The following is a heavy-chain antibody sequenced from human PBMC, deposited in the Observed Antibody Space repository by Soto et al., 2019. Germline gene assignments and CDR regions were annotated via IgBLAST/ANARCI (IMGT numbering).Heavy chain of an antibody. Sequence: GASVKVSCKASAYTFTDYYIHWVRQAPGQGLEWMGWINPNSGGSYFAQKFLGRVTMTRDTSITTAYMELSRLRSDDTAVYYCARALPEIRMMDGGSFDPWGQGTVVTVSS. CDR1: AYTFTDYY. CDR3: ARALPEIRMMDGGSFDP. CDR2: INPNSGGS. J-gene: IGHJ5*02. V-gene: IGHV1-2*02. D-gene: IGHD3-16*01.